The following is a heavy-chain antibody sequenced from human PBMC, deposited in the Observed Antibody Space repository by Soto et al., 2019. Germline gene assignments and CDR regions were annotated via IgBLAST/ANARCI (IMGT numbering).Heavy chain of an antibody. J-gene: IGHJ5*02. V-gene: IGHV4-34*01. CDR3: ARGTRKGTFTVTTARFDP. D-gene: IGHD4-4*01. CDR1: GGSFSGYY. CDR2: INHSGST. Sequence: SETLSLTCAVYGGSFSGYYWSWIRQPPGKGLEWIGEINHSGSTNYNPSLKSRVTISVDTSKNQFSLKLSSVTAADTAVYYCARGTRKGTFTVTTARFDPWGQGTLVTVSS.